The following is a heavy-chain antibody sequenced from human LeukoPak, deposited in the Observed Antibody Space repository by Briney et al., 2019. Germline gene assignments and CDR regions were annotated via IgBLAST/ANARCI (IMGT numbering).Heavy chain of an antibody. J-gene: IGHJ6*03. CDR3: ARTIFGVVMDYYYYYYMDV. CDR1: GGTFSSYA. CDR2: IIPIFGTA. D-gene: IGHD3-3*01. V-gene: IGHV1-69*01. Sequence: VASVKVSCKASGGTFSSYAISWVRQAPGQGLEWMGGIIPIFGTANYAPTFQGRVTITADESTSTAYMELSSLRSEDTAVYYCARTIFGVVMDYYYYYYMDVWGKGTTVTVSS.